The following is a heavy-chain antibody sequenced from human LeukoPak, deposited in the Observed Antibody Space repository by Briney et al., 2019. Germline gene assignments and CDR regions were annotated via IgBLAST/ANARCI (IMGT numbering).Heavy chain of an antibody. D-gene: IGHD6-6*01. Sequence: ASVKVSCKASGYTFTSYATHWVRQAPGQRLEWMGWINAGNGNTKYSQKFQGRVTITRDTSASTAYMELCSLRSEDTAVYYCARDHEYSNPYYYYGMDVWGQGTTVTVSS. V-gene: IGHV1-3*01. CDR2: INAGNGNT. CDR1: GYTFTSYA. J-gene: IGHJ6*02. CDR3: ARDHEYSNPYYYYGMDV.